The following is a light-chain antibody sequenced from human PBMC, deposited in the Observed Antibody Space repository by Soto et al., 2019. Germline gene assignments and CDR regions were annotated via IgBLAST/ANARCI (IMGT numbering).Light chain of an antibody. V-gene: IGKV3-20*01. CDR2: GAS. J-gene: IGKJ4*01. CDR3: QQYGSSAPVT. CDR1: QSVSSSS. Sequence: EIVLTQSPGTLSLSPGERATLSCRASQSVSSSSLAWYQQKPGQAPRLLIYGASSRATGIPDRFSGSGSGTDFTLTVSRLEPEDVAVYYCQQYGSSAPVTFGGGTKVEIK.